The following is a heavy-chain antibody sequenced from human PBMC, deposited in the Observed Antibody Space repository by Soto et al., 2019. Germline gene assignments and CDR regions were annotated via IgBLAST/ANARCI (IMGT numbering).Heavy chain of an antibody. CDR3: AADNGAYEEYAFDI. Sequence: QMQLVQSGPEVKKPGTSGKVSCKASGFTFTSSAVQWVRQARGQRLEWIGWIVVGSGNTNYSQKLQERVTITRDMSTSTAYMELSSLRSEDTDVYYCAADNGAYEEYAFDIWGQGTMVTVSS. CDR2: IVVGSGNT. J-gene: IGHJ3*02. CDR1: GFTFTSSA. D-gene: IGHD2-8*01. V-gene: IGHV1-58*01.